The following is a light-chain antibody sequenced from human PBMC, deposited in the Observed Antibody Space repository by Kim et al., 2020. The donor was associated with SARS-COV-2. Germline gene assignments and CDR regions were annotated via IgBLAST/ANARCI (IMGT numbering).Light chain of an antibody. V-gene: IGKV1-5*01. CDR3: QQYNDYPLT. Sequence: DIQLTQSPSTLSASVGDRVTITCRASQGLGNWLAWYQQKPGKTPNLLIYDASSLESGVPSRFSGSGSATEFTLTISSLQPDDFATYYCQQYNDYPLTFGGGTKVDIK. J-gene: IGKJ4*01. CDR2: DAS. CDR1: QGLGNW.